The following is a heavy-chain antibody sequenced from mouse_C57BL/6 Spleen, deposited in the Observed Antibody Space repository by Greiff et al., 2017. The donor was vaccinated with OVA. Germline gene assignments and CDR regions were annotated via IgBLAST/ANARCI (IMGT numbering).Heavy chain of an antibody. V-gene: IGHV1-61*01. J-gene: IGHJ2*01. Sequence: QVQLQQPGAELVRPGSSVKLSCKASGYTFTSYWMDWVKQRPGQGLEWIGNIYPSDSETHYNQKFKDKATLTVDKSSSTAYMQLSSLTSEDSAVYYCARAGDDDYFDYWGQGTTLTVSS. CDR2: IYPSDSET. CDR1: GYTFTSYW. D-gene: IGHD2-12*01. CDR3: ARAGDDDYFDY.